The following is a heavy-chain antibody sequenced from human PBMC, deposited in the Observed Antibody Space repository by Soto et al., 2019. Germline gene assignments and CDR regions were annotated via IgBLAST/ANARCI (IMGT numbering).Heavy chain of an antibody. CDR2: ISAYNGDT. J-gene: IGHJ4*02. Sequence: ASVKVSCKASGYTLTSYGISWVRQAPGQGLEWMGWISAYNGDTIYAQNLQGRVTMTTDTSTSTAYMELRSLRSYDTAVYYCARVAPNYPPYYWGQGTLVTVSS. V-gene: IGHV1-18*01. D-gene: IGHD4-4*01. CDR3: ARVAPNYPPYY. CDR1: GYTLTSYG.